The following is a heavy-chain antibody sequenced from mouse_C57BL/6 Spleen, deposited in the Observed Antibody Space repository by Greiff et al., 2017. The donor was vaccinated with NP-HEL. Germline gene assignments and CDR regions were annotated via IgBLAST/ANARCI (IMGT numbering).Heavy chain of an antibody. V-gene: IGHV1-55*01. J-gene: IGHJ3*01. D-gene: IGHD2-4*01. CDR1: GYTFTSYW. Sequence: QVQLQQPGAELVKPGASVKMSCKASGYTFTSYWITWVKQRPGQGLEWIGDIYPGSGSTNYNEKFKSKATLTVDTSSSTAYMQLSSLTSEDSAVYYCARGGLFYDYDEAYWGQGTLVTVSA. CDR3: ARGGLFYDYDEAY. CDR2: IYPGSGST.